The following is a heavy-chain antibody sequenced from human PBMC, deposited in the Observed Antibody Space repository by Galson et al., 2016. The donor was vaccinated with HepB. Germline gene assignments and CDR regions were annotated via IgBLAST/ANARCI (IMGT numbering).Heavy chain of an antibody. D-gene: IGHD4-11*01. CDR2: IRSKTYGGTA. V-gene: IGHV3-49*03. J-gene: IGHJ4*02. CDR3: ARGTPDYRPYYFEY. Sequence: SLRLSCATSGFTFGDYAMSWFRQAPGTGLEWVGFIRSKTYGGTAEYAAFVKARFTIPRDDSKSFAYLQMSSLNTGDTAGYYCARGTPDYRPYYFEYWGQGTLVTVSS. CDR1: GFTFGDYA.